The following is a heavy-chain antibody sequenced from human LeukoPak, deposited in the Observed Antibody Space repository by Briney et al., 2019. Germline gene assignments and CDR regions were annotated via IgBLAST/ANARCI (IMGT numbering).Heavy chain of an antibody. V-gene: IGHV4-39*01. J-gene: IGHJ5*02. CDR3: ARGVGSGSCPENWFDP. D-gene: IGHD3-10*01. Sequence: PSETLSLTCTVSGGSISSSSYYWGWIRQPPGKGLEWIGSIYYSGSTYYNPSLKSRVTISVDTSKNQFSLKLSSVTAADTAVYYCARGVGSGSCPENWFDPWGQGTLVTVSS. CDR2: IYYSGST. CDR1: GGSISSSSYY.